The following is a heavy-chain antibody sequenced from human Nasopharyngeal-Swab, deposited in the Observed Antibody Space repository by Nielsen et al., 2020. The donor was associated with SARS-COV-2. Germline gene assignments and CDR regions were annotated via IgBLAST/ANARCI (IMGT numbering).Heavy chain of an antibody. J-gene: IGHJ4*02. V-gene: IGHV3-73*01. CDR1: GFTFSDSA. CDR2: IRSKGNNYAT. CDR3: TRCGGGCYSGRDY. Sequence: SLKISCAASGFTFSDSAIHWVRPASGEGLEWVARIRSKGNNYATAYSASVKGRFIIFRDDPTNTAYLQMNSLKTEDTAMYYCTRCGGGCYSGRDYWGQGTLVTVSS. D-gene: IGHD2-15*01.